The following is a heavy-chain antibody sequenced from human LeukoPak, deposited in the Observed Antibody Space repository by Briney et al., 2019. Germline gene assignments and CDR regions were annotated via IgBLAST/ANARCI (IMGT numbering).Heavy chain of an antibody. Sequence: PGGSLRLSCAASGFTFSGYGVHWVRQAPGKGLEWVAVVSFDGSNKFYADSVKGRFTVSRDNSKNTLYLQMNSLRTEDTAVYYCAKKRYGSGKGFDPWGQGTLVTVST. CDR1: GFTFSGYG. V-gene: IGHV3-30*18. CDR2: VSFDGSNK. D-gene: IGHD3-10*01. CDR3: AKKRYGSGKGFDP. J-gene: IGHJ5*02.